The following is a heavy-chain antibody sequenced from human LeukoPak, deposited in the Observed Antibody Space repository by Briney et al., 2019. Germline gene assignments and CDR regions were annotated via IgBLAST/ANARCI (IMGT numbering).Heavy chain of an antibody. CDR2: ISGSGGST. CDR1: GFTYSNYA. CDR3: AKYRNFLDWYRSPFDY. J-gene: IGHJ4*02. V-gene: IGHV3-23*01. Sequence: GGSLRLSCAASGFTYSNYAMSWVRQAPGKGLVWVSAISGSGGSTYYADSVKGRFTISRDNSKNTLYLQMNSLRAEDTAVYYCAKYRNFLDWYRSPFDYWGQGTLVTVSS. D-gene: IGHD3/OR15-3a*01.